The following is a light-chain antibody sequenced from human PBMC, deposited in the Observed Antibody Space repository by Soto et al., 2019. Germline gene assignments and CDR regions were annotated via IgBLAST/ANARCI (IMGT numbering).Light chain of an antibody. CDR2: DAS. V-gene: IGKV1-5*01. J-gene: IGKJ1*01. Sequence: GDRVTITYRASQTISTWLAWYQQKPGKAPNLLIYDASSLESGVPSRFSGSGSGTEFTLTISSLQPDDFAIYYCQKYNSYSTWTFGQGTKVDIK. CDR1: QTISTW. CDR3: QKYNSYSTWT.